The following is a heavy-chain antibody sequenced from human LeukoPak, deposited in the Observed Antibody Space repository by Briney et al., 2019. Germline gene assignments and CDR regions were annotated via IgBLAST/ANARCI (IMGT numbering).Heavy chain of an antibody. CDR2: IIPIFGTA. V-gene: IGHV1-69*13. J-gene: IGHJ4*02. CDR3: ARELGGQGY. Sequence: GASVKVSCKASGYTFTSYGISWVRQAPGQGLEWMGGIIPIFGTANYAQKFQGRVTITADESTSTAYMELSSLRSEDTAVYYCARELGGQGYWGQGTLVTVSS. D-gene: IGHD1-26*01. CDR1: GYTFTSYG.